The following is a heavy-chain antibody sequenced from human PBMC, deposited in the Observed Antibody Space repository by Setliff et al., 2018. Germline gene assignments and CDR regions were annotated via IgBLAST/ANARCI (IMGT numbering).Heavy chain of an antibody. V-gene: IGHV4-4*02. CDR3: AKGRFGFLSTGLFDD. J-gene: IGHJ4*02. D-gene: IGHD3-10*01. CDR1: GASINSLSW. Sequence: SETLSLTCTVSGASINSLSWWSWVRQPPGKGLEWIGEIYHDGNDKYTPSVHYSPSLKSRVTISIDKSNNQFSLKLTSMTAADTAVYYCAKGRFGFLSTGLFDDWGQGTLVTVSS. CDR2: IYHDGND.